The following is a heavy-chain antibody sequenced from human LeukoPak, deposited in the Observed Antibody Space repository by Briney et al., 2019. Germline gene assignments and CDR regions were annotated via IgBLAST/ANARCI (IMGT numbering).Heavy chain of an antibody. CDR3: AKESLKIMIVAPGAFDM. CDR1: GYTFTVHY. Sequence: VASVKVSCKASGYTFTVHYIHWVRQAPGQGPEWMGWINPNSGDANYPQKFQGRVTMTRDTSISTAYMEMSSLRSDDTAVYYCAKESLKIMIVAPGAFDMWGQGTMVTVSS. V-gene: IGHV1-2*02. J-gene: IGHJ3*02. CDR2: INPNSGDA. D-gene: IGHD3-22*01.